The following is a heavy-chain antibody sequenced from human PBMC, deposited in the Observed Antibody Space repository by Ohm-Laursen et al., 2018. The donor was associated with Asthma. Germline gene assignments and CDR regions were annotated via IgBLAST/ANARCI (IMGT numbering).Heavy chain of an antibody. CDR1: GFTFDDYA. J-gene: IGHJ3*02. CDR3: AKSYNWNYVGGAFDI. CDR2: ISWNSGSI. V-gene: IGHV3-9*01. D-gene: IGHD1-7*01. Sequence: SLRLSCAASGFTFDDYAMHWVRQAPGKGLEWVSGISWNSGSIGYADSVKGRFTISRDNAKNSLYLQMNSLRAEDTALYYCAKSYNWNYVGGAFDIWGQGTMVTVSS.